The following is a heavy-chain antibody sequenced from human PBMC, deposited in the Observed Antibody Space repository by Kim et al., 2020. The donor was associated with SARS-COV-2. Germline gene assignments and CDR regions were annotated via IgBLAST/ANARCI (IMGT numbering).Heavy chain of an antibody. V-gene: IGHV3-73*01. J-gene: IGHJ4*02. CDR1: GFTFSGSD. Sequence: GGSLRLSCAASGFTFSGSDIHWVRQASGGGLEWVGRLRSKASNYATAYAASLQGRFTISRDDSKNTAYLQMNSLKTEDTAVYYCTSRVGTTAYWRQGTLVTVSS. D-gene: IGHD1-26*01. CDR2: LRSKASNYAT. CDR3: TSRVGTTAY.